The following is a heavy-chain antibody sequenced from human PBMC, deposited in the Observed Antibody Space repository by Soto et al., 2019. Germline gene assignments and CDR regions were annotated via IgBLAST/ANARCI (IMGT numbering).Heavy chain of an antibody. J-gene: IGHJ5*02. Sequence: TLSLTFTVSGGSISSSSYYWGWIRQPPGKGLEWIGSIYYSGSTYYNPSLKSRVTISVDTSKNQFSLKLSSVTAADTAVYYCARHVYWFDPWGQGTLVTVSS. CDR3: ARHVYWFDP. CDR2: IYYSGST. V-gene: IGHV4-39*01. CDR1: GGSISSSSYY.